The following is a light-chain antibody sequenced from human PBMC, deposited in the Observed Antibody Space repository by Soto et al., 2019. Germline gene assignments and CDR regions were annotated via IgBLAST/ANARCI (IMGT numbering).Light chain of an antibody. CDR2: GAS. V-gene: IGKV3-15*01. CDR1: QSVDTN. Sequence: EVVMTQSPATLSVSPGDRATLSCRASQSVDTNVAWYQQNPGQAPRLLVHGASTRATGVPARFTGIGSGTDFTLTISGLQSDDFAVYYCQQYYNWPPYTFGQGTKLQIK. CDR3: QQYYNWPPYT. J-gene: IGKJ2*01.